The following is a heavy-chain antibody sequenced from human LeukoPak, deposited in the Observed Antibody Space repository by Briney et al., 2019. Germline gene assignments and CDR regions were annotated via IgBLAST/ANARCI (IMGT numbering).Heavy chain of an antibody. D-gene: IGHD6-13*01. CDR3: TRAVIAAAGLFFDY. Sequence: TGGSLRLSCTASEYNFGYYGMSWFRQAPGKGLEWVGFIRSNAYGGTAEYAASVKGRVTISRDDSKSIGYLQMNSLKTEDTAIYYCTRAVIAAAGLFFDYWGQGTLVTVSS. V-gene: IGHV3-49*03. CDR2: IRSNAYGGTA. J-gene: IGHJ4*01. CDR1: EYNFGYYG.